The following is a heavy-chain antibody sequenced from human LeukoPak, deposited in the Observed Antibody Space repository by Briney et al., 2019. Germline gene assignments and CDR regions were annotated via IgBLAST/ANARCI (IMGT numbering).Heavy chain of an antibody. CDR2: IYSGAGGT. CDR3: ARESRGSSPYLAARFDP. D-gene: IGHD6-6*01. J-gene: IGHJ5*02. CDR1: GFTVSSNY. V-gene: IGHV3-53*01. Sequence: PGGSLRLSCAASGFTVSSNYMSWVRQAPGKGPEWVSVIYSGAGGTYYADSVKGRFTISRDNAKNSLYLQMNSLGAEGTAVYYCARESRGSSPYLAARFDPWGQGTLVTVSS.